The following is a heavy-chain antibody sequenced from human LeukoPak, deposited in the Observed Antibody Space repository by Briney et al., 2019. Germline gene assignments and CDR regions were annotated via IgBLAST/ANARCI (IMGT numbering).Heavy chain of an antibody. V-gene: IGHV1-69*05. CDR3: ARSPDPYCSSTSCYRGSRFYMDV. J-gene: IGHJ6*03. CDR1: GGTFSSYA. CDR2: FIPIFGTA. D-gene: IGHD2-2*02. Sequence: SVKVSCKASGGTFSSYAISWVRQAPGQGLEWMGGFIPIFGTANYSQKFQGRVTITTDESTSTAYMELSSLRSEDTAVYYCARSPDPYCSSTSCYRGSRFYMDVWGKGTTVTVSS.